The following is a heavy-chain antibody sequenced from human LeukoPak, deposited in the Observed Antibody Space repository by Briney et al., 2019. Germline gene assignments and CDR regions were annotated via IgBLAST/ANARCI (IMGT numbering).Heavy chain of an antibody. CDR2: ISYEGSHK. V-gene: IGHV3-30*18. CDR3: AKALCSGGSCYLADYYYYMDV. J-gene: IGHJ6*03. CDR1: GFTFSSYG. Sequence: GGSLRLSCAASGFTFSSYGMHWVRQAPGKGLEWVAAISYEGSHKYYADSVKGRFTISRDNSKNTLYLQMNSLRAEDTAVYYCAKALCSGGSCYLADYYYYMDVWAKGQWSPSL. D-gene: IGHD2-15*01.